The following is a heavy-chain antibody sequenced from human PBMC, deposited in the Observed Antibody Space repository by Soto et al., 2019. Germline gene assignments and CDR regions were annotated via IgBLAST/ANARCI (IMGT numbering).Heavy chain of an antibody. Sequence: SETLPHTCTASRGTVTSTYCWSWARQPPGKGLEWIGEIYHSGSTNYNPSLKSRVTISVDKSKNQFSLKLSSVTAADTAVYYCARFAAAAGSYYYYGMDVWGQGTTVT. CDR3: ARFAAAAGSYYYYGMDV. D-gene: IGHD6-13*01. CDR1: RGTVTSTYC. J-gene: IGHJ6*02. V-gene: IGHV4-4*02. CDR2: IYHSGST.